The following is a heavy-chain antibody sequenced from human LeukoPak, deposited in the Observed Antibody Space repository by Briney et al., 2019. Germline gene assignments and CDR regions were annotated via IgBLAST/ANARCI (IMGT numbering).Heavy chain of an antibody. J-gene: IGHJ4*02. D-gene: IGHD3-10*01. CDR3: ASGSLSGFDY. CDR2: IIPILGIA. CDR1: GGTFSSYA. V-gene: IGHV1-69*04. Sequence: SVKVSCKASGGTFSSYAISWVRQAPGQGPEWMGRIIPILGIASYAQKFQGRVTITADKSTSTAYMELSSLRSEDTAVYYCASGSLSGFDYWGQGTLVTVSS.